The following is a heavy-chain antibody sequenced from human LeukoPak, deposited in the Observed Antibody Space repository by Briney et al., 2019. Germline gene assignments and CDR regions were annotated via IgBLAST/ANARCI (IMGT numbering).Heavy chain of an antibody. D-gene: IGHD3-3*01. J-gene: IGHJ5*02. Sequence: KPSETLSLTCSVSGYSISSGYYWGWTRQPPGKGLEWIGSNYHSGSTYYNPSLKSRVTISVDTSKNQFSLKLTSVTAADTAVYYCARASIFGVVRTFFNWFDPWGQGTLVTVSS. CDR3: ARASIFGVVRTFFNWFDP. CDR1: GYSISSGYY. V-gene: IGHV4-38-2*02. CDR2: NYHSGST.